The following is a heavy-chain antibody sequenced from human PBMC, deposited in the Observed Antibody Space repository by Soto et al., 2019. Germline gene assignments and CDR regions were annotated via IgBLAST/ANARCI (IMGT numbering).Heavy chain of an antibody. CDR3: ARDGNVGYYYGSGSYYHTRGYYYYGMDV. J-gene: IGHJ6*02. CDR1: GGSISSYY. D-gene: IGHD3-10*01. CDR2: IYYSGST. Sequence: PSETLSLTCTVSGGSISSYYWSWIRQPPGKGLEWIGYIYYSGSTNYNPSLKSRVTISVDTSKNQFSLKLSSVTAADTAVYYCARDGNVGYYYGSGSYYHTRGYYYYGMDVWGQGTTVTVSS. V-gene: IGHV4-59*01.